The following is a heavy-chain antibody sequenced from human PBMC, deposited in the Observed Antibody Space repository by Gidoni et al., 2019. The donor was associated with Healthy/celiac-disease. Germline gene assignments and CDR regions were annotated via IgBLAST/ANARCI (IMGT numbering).Heavy chain of an antibody. Sequence: EVQLVESGGGLIQTGWSLRLSCAASGFTVSRNYMSWVRQAQGKGLEWVSVIYSGGSTYYADSVKCLFTISRDNSKNTLYLQMNSLRAEDTAAYYCARELYSVGYSGGDAFDIWGQGTMVTVSS. V-gene: IGHV3-66*02. CDR2: IYSGGST. CDR1: GFTVSRNY. CDR3: ARELYSVGYSGGDAFDI. D-gene: IGHD1-26*01. J-gene: IGHJ3*02.